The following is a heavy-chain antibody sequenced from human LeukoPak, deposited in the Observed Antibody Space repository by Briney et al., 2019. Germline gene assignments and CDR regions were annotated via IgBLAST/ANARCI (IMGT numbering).Heavy chain of an antibody. CDR2: MYHSGST. CDR3: ARMACSSWFGGGFENWFDP. Sequence: PSETLSLTCTVSHGSISSFYWSWIRQPPGKGLEWIGSMYHSGSTYYNPSLKSRVTISVDTSKNQFSLKLSSVTAADTAVYYCARMACSSWFGGGFENWFDPWGQGTLVTVSS. CDR1: HGSISSFY. D-gene: IGHD6-13*01. V-gene: IGHV4-59*08. J-gene: IGHJ5*02.